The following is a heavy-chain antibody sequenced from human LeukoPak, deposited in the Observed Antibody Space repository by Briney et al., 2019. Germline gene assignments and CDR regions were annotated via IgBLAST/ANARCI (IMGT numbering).Heavy chain of an antibody. D-gene: IGHD3-22*01. CDR3: ARDNWGDGGYYRTLDY. CDR2: IRYDGSDR. J-gene: IGHJ4*02. V-gene: IGHV3-33*01. CDR1: GFTFGSYG. Sequence: GGSLRLSCAASGFTFGSYGIYWVRQAPGKGLEWVAGIRYDGSDRSYADPVKGRFTISRDNSKNTVDLQMNSLRAEDTAVYYCARDNWGDGGYYRTLDYWGQGTLVTVSS.